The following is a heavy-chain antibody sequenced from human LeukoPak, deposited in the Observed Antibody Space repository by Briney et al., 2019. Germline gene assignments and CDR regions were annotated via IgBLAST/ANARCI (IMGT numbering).Heavy chain of an antibody. CDR2: IFHAGTT. J-gene: IGHJ5*02. CDR3: ARGPVLRYFDWFEESWFDP. V-gene: IGHV4-39*01. D-gene: IGHD3-9*01. Sequence: SETLSLTCTVSGGSISSSSFHWGWLRQPPGKGLEWIGSIFHAGTTYYNPSLKSRVSISVDTSKNQFSLKLSSVTAADTAVYYCARGPVLRYFDWFEESWFDPWGQGTLVTVSS. CDR1: GGSISSSSFH.